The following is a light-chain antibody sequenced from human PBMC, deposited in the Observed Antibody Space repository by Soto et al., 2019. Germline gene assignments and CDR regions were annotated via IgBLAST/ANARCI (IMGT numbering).Light chain of an antibody. J-gene: IGKJ5*01. V-gene: IGKV1-8*01. CDR1: QGISRY. CDR2: AAS. Sequence: AIRMTQSPSSLSASTGDRVTITCRASQGISRYLAWYQPTPGKAPKLLIYAASTLQSGVPSRFSGSGSGTDFTLTISCLQSEDFATYYCQQYYSYPSITFGQGTRLEI. CDR3: QQYYSYPSIT.